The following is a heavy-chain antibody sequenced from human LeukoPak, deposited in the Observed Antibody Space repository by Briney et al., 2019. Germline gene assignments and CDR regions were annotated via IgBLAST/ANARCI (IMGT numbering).Heavy chain of an antibody. Sequence: SETLSLTCTVSGGSISSSSYYWGWIRQPPGTGLEWIGSIYYSGSTYYNPSLKSRVTISVDTSKNQFSLKLSSVTAADTAVYYCARHRGYSYGYYLFDYWGQGTLVTVSS. V-gene: IGHV4-39*01. J-gene: IGHJ4*02. CDR2: IYYSGST. CDR1: GGSISSSSYY. CDR3: ARHRGYSYGYYLFDY. D-gene: IGHD5-18*01.